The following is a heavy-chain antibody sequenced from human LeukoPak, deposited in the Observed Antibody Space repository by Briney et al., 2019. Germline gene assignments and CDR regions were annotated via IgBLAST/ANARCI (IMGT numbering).Heavy chain of an antibody. J-gene: IGHJ5*02. V-gene: IGHV4-34*01. CDR2: INHSGST. D-gene: IGHD3-9*01. CDR3: ARHRILRYAP. Sequence: PSETLSLTCAVYGGSFSGYYWSWIRQPPGKGLEWIGEINHSGSTNYNPSLKSRVTISVDTSKNQFSLKLSSVTAADTAVYYCARHRILRYAPWGQGTLVTVSS. CDR1: GGSFSGYY.